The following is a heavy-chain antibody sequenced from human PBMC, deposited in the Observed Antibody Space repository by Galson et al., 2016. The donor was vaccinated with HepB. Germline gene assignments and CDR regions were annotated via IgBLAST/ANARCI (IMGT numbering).Heavy chain of an antibody. D-gene: IGHD3-10*01. Sequence: SLRLSCAASGFTFSSYWMHWVRQSPEEGLVWVSHRNSDGTTTAYAASVKGRFPTSRDNAKKTLYLQVNSLRAQDTAVYYCARDPLLWGHWFDPWGQGTLVTVSS. CDR3: ARDPLLWGHWFDP. CDR2: RNSDGTTT. V-gene: IGHV3-74*01. CDR1: GFTFSSYW. J-gene: IGHJ5*02.